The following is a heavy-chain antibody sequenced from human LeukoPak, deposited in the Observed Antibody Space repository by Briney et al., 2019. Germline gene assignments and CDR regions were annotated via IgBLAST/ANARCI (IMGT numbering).Heavy chain of an antibody. CDR2: ISHSGAT. CDR1: GDSITSAYW. CDR3: VRGDDYMFDY. Sequence: SETLSLTCAVSGDSITSAYWWSWVRQSPGKGLEWIGEISHSGATNHNPSLKSRVTMSVDKSENQLSLRINSVTATDAAMYYCVRGDDYMFDYWGQGTLVTVSS. V-gene: IGHV4-4*02. J-gene: IGHJ4*02. D-gene: IGHD4-11*01.